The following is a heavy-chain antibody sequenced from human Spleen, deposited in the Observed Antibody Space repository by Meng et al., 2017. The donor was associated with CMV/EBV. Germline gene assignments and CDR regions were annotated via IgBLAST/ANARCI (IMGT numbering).Heavy chain of an antibody. CDR1: GYNFNSNW. CDR3: ARAAPLDYYYGMDA. J-gene: IGHJ6*02. V-gene: IGHV5-51*01. D-gene: IGHD6-13*01. CDR2: IYPGDSDT. Sequence: GESLKISRKVSGYNFNSNWFAWVRQMPGKGLEWMGTIYPGDSDTRYSPSFQGQVTISADKSITTAYLQWTSLQASDTAVYFCARAAPLDYYYGMDAWGQGPPVTVSS.